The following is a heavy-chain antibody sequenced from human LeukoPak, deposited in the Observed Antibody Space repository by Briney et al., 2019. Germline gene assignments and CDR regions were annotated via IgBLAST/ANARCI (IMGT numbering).Heavy chain of an antibody. CDR1: GFSVSDYS. J-gene: IGHJ4*02. D-gene: IGHD3-16*01. CDR3: ARDGPAPDEGEIDY. V-gene: IGHV3-48*01. CDR2: IGSRTI. Sequence: GGSLRLSCAASGFSVSDYSMHWVRQAPGKGLEWVSYIGSRTIYAESVKGRFTISRDNAKNSLYLQMNSLRAEDTAVYYCARDGPAPDEGEIDYWGQGTLVTVSS.